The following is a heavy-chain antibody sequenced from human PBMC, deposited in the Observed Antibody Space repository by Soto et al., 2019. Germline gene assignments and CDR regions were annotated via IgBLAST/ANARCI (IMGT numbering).Heavy chain of an antibody. CDR3: AGRNGLRYFDWDSWFDP. Sequence: ASVKVSCKASGYTFTSYGISWVRQAPGQGLEWMGWISAYNGNTNYAQKLQGRVTMTTDTSTSTAYMELRSLRSDDTAVYYCAGRNGLRYFDWDSWFDPWGQGTLVTVSS. CDR1: GYTFTSYG. J-gene: IGHJ5*02. V-gene: IGHV1-18*01. CDR2: ISAYNGNT. D-gene: IGHD3-9*01.